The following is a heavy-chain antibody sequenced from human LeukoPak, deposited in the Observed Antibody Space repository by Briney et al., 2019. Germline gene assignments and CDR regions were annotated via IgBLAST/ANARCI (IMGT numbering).Heavy chain of an antibody. V-gene: IGHV4-39*01. CDR3: ASGSSGSYYPYYFDY. Sequence: SETLSLTCTVSGGSIVSISHYWGCIRQPPGKGLEWIVTIYYSGNTYYNPSLKSLVTISVDTSKNQFSLKLSSVTAADTAVYYCASGSSGSYYPYYFDYWGQGTLVTVSS. D-gene: IGHD1-26*01. J-gene: IGHJ4*02. CDR2: IYYSGNT. CDR1: GGSIVSISHY.